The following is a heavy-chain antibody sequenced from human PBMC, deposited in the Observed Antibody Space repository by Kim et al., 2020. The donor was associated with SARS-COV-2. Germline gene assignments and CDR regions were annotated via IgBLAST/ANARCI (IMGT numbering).Heavy chain of an antibody. Sequence: GGSLRLSCRISGFNLGDYAMSWVRQAPGKGLEWVGVIRSKRYYGTTEHAASVKGRFTISRDDSKSIAYLQMNSLKTEDTAVYYCTRVSYIRGTWGLTSYFYYYMDVWGKGTTVTVSS. CDR1: GFNLGDYA. V-gene: IGHV3-49*04. CDR2: IRSKRYYGTT. CDR3: TRVSYIRGTWGLTSYFYYYMDV. J-gene: IGHJ6*03. D-gene: IGHD3-16*01.